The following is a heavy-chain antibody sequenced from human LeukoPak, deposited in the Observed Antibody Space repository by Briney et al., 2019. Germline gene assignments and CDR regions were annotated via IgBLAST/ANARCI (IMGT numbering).Heavy chain of an antibody. Sequence: ASVKVSCKASGYTFTGYYMHWVRQAPGQGLEWMGWINPNSGGTNYAQKFQGRVTMTRDTSISTAYMELSRLRSDDTAVYYCATLRGYCSSTSCRDDYYFDYWGQGTLVTVSS. J-gene: IGHJ4*02. D-gene: IGHD2-2*01. V-gene: IGHV1-2*02. CDR1: GYTFTGYY. CDR3: ATLRGYCSSTSCRDDYYFDY. CDR2: INPNSGGT.